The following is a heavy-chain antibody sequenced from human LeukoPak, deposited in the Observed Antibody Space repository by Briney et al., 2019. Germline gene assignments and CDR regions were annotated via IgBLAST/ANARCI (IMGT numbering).Heavy chain of an antibody. D-gene: IGHD3-22*01. V-gene: IGHV3-33*08. Sequence: GGSLRLSCAASGFTFSSYAMSWVRQAPGKGLEWVAVIWYDGSNKYYADSVKGRFTISRDNSKNTLYLQMNSLRAEDTAVYYCARGMGYYYDSSGCSTLGDYWGQGTLVTVSS. CDR2: IWYDGSNK. CDR3: ARGMGYYYDSSGCSTLGDY. J-gene: IGHJ4*02. CDR1: GFTFSSYA.